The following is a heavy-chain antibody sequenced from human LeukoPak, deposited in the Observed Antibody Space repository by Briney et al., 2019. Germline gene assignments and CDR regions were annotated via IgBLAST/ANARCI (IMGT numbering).Heavy chain of an antibody. CDR1: GGSISSSSYY. J-gene: IGHJ4*02. V-gene: IGHV4-39*01. CDR2: IYYSGST. CDR3: ARQAGTLLDYFDY. Sequence: SETLSLTCTVSGGSISSSSYYWGWIRQPPGKGLEWIGSIYYSGSTYYNPSLKGRVTISVDTSKNQFSLKLSSVTAADTAVYYCARQAGTLLDYFDYRGQGTLVTVSS. D-gene: IGHD6-19*01.